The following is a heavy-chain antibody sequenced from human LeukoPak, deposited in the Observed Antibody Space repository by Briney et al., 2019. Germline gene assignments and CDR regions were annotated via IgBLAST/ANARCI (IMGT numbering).Heavy chain of an antibody. J-gene: IGHJ5*02. V-gene: IGHV5-51*01. CDR3: ACRMFASNWFQP. CDR2: IYPGDSRT. D-gene: IGHD3-10*02. Sequence: KVGESLKISCQGSGYSFIDYWIGWVRQMPGKGLEWMAVIYPGDSRTRYNPSFQGQVTTSADKSINTAYLEWNSLKASDTALYYCACRMFASNWFQPWGQGTLVTVSS. CDR1: GYSFIDYW.